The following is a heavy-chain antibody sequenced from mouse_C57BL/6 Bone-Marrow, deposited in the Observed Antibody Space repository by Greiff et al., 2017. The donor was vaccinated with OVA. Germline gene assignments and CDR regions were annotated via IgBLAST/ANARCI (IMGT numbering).Heavy chain of an antibody. CDR3: EIYSLWDPNLCDY. J-gene: IGHJ2*01. Sequence: QVQLQQPGAELVKPGASVKVSCKASGYTFTSYWMNWVKQRPGQGLEWIGRIHPSNSDTDYNEKFKGKATLTVDKSSSTAYMQLSSLTSEDSAVYYWEIYSLWDPNLCDYWGQGTTLTVSS. D-gene: IGHD4-1*01. CDR2: IHPSNSDT. CDR1: GYTFTSYW. V-gene: IGHV1-74*01.